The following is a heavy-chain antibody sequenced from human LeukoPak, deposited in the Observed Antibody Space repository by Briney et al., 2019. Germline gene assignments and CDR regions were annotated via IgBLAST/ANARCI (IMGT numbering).Heavy chain of an antibody. Sequence: PSETPSLTCTVSGGSISSYYWSWIRQPPGKGLEWIGYIYYSGSTNYNPSLKSRVTISVDTSKNQFSLKLSSVTAADTAVYYCARQWLPYYFDYWGQGTLVTVSS. V-gene: IGHV4-59*08. CDR1: GGSISSYY. CDR3: ARQWLPYYFDY. CDR2: IYYSGST. D-gene: IGHD5-12*01. J-gene: IGHJ4*02.